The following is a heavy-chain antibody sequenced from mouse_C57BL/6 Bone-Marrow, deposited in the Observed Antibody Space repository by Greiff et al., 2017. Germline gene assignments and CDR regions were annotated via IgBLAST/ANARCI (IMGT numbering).Heavy chain of an antibody. V-gene: IGHV14-4*01. J-gene: IGHJ2*01. D-gene: IGHD1-1*01. CDR3: TTRALITTVVAPDY. CDR1: GFNIKDDY. CDR2: IDPENGDT. Sequence: EVQLQQSGAELVRPGASVKLSCTASGFNIKDDYMHWVKQRPEQGLEWIGWIDPENGDTEYASKFQGKATITADTSSNTAYLQLSSLTSEDTAVYYCTTRALITTVVAPDYWGQGTTLTVSS.